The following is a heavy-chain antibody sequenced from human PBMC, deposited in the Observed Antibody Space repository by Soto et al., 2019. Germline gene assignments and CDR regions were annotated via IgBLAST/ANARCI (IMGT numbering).Heavy chain of an antibody. J-gene: IGHJ4*02. V-gene: IGHV4-39*01. CDR3: ASHPLTTVATFDY. D-gene: IGHD4-17*01. CDR2: IYYSGST. CDR1: GGSISSSSYY. Sequence: QLQLQESGPGLVKPSETLSLTCTVSGGSISSSSYYWGWIRQPPGKGLEWIGSIYYSGSTYYNPSLKSRVTISVDTSKNQFSLKLSSVTAADTAVYYCASHPLTTVATFDYWGQGTLVTVSS.